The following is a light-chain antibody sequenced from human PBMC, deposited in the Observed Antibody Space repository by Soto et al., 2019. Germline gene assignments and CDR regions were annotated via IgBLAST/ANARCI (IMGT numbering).Light chain of an antibody. Sequence: DIQMTQSPSSLSASVGDRVTITCQASQDISNFLNWYQQKPGKAPNLLIYDASNLETGVPSRFSGSGSGTDFTLTISSLHPEDFATYYCQQTYSTWTSGQGTKVDIK. V-gene: IGKV1-39*01. CDR1: QDISNF. CDR2: DAS. J-gene: IGKJ1*01. CDR3: QQTYSTWT.